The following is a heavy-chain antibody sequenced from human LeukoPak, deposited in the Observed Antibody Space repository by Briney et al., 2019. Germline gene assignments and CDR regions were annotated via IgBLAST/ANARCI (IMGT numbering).Heavy chain of an antibody. CDR3: ARARVPIAVAGLYYFDH. J-gene: IGHJ4*02. D-gene: IGHD6-19*01. V-gene: IGHV1-2*02. CDR1: GYTFTAYY. Sequence: ASVKVSCKASGYTFTAYYIHWLRQAPGQGPEWMGWIKPDSGSSHYAQKFQGRVTMPRDTSGNSAYMDLTRLKSDDTAVYYCARARVPIAVAGLYYFDHWGQGALVTVSS. CDR2: IKPDSGSS.